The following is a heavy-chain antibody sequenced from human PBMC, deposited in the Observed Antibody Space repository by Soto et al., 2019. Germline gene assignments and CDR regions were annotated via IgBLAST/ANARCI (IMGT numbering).Heavy chain of an antibody. Sequence: GESLKISCQGSGYRFNDYWISWVRQMPGKGLEWVGRIDPSDSQIKYSPSFQGHITISSDKSFSTAYLEWKSLKASDTAIYYCARNLSARDDLALWGRGTLVTVSS. CDR3: ARNLSARDDLAL. V-gene: IGHV5-10-1*01. CDR1: GYRFNDYW. D-gene: IGHD3-10*01. J-gene: IGHJ2*01. CDR2: IDPSDSQI.